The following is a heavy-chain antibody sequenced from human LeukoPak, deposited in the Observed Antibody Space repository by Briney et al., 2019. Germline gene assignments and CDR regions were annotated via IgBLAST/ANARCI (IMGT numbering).Heavy chain of an antibody. D-gene: IGHD3-22*01. Sequence: ASVKVSCKASGYTFTGYYMHWVRQAPGQGLEWMGRINPNSGGTNYAQKFQGRVTMTRDTSISTAHMELSRLRSDDTAVYYCARDPVYYDSSGYNDAFDIWGQGTMVTVAS. CDR2: INPNSGGT. V-gene: IGHV1-2*06. J-gene: IGHJ3*02. CDR1: GYTFTGYY. CDR3: ARDPVYYDSSGYNDAFDI.